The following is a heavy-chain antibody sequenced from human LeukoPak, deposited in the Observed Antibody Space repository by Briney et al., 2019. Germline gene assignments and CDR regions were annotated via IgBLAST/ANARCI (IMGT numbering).Heavy chain of an antibody. D-gene: IGHD6-19*01. J-gene: IGHJ5*02. V-gene: IGHV3-21*01. CDR2: ISSSSSYI. CDR3: ATTIAVAGTRWFDP. Sequence: PGGSLRLSCAASGFTFSSYSMNWVRQAPGKGLEWVSSISSSSSYIYYADSAKGRFTISRDNAKNSLYLQMNSLRAEDTAVYYCATTIAVAGTRWFDPWGQGTLVTVSS. CDR1: GFTFSSYS.